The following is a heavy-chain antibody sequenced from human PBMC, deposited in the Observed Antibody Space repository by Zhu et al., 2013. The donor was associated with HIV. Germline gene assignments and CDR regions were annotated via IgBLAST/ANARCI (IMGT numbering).Heavy chain of an antibody. CDR2: INPNSGGT. D-gene: IGHD6-19*01. J-gene: IGHJ5*02. V-gene: IGHV1-2*04. Sequence: QVQLVQSGAEVKKPGASVKVSCKASGYTFTGYYMHWVRQAPGQGLEWMGWINPNSGGTNYAQKFQGWVTMTRDTSISTAYMELSRLRSDDTAVYYCARDKGLYSSGRNNWFDPWGQGTLVTVSS. CDR3: ARDKGLYSSGRNNWFDP. CDR1: GYTFTGYY.